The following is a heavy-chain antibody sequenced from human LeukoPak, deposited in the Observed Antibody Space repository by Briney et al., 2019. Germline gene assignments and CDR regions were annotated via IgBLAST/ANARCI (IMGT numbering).Heavy chain of an antibody. J-gene: IGHJ4*02. CDR1: GFTFSSYS. V-gene: IGHV3-21*01. D-gene: IGHD1-14*01. Sequence: GGSLRLSCAASGFTFSSYSMSWVRQAPGKGLEWVSSISGSSTYIYYAGSVKGRFTISRDNAKNSLYLQMNSLRAEDTAVYYCARDPHRTGGRYLGQGTLVTVSS. CDR2: ISGSSTYI. CDR3: ARDPHRTGGRY.